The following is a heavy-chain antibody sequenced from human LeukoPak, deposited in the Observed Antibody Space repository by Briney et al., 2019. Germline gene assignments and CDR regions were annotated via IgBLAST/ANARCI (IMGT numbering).Heavy chain of an antibody. V-gene: IGHV3-23*01. CDR2: IGGSGIGHIT. CDR1: GFTFSTHG. CDR3: ARDSGWLRYHD. D-gene: IGHD5-12*01. Sequence: GGSLRLSCVGSGFTFSTHGMNWVRHAPGKGLEWVSGIGGSGIGHITHYADSVKGRFTISRDNFKNMVYLQMDSLRGEDTALYYCARDSGWLRYHDWGQGALVTVCS. J-gene: IGHJ4*02.